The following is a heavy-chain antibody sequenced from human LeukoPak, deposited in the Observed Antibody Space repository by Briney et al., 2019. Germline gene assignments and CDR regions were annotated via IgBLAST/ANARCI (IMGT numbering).Heavy chain of an antibody. CDR2: FFPGDSDI. V-gene: IGHV5-51*01. D-gene: IGHD6-13*01. CDR3: ARRVYSSSWYWFDP. J-gene: IGHJ5*02. Sequence: GESLKISCKGSGYSFTNYWIGWVRQMPGKGLEWMGIFFPGDSDIRYSPSFQGQVTISADKSISTAYLQWSSLKASDTAMYYCARRVYSSSWYWFDPWGQGTLVTVSS. CDR1: GYSFTNYW.